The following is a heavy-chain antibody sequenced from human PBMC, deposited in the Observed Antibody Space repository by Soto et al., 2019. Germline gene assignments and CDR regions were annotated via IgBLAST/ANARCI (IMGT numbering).Heavy chain of an antibody. CDR1: GFTFSSYA. J-gene: IGHJ6*03. CDR3: AKAEKDCSGGSCYLFHYYYYYMDV. D-gene: IGHD2-15*01. CDR2: ISGSGGST. V-gene: IGHV3-23*01. Sequence: VGSLRLSCAASGFTFSSYAMSWVRQAPGKGLEWVSAISGSGGSTYYADSVKGRFTISRDNSKNTLYLQMNSLRAEDTAVYYCAKAEKDCSGGSCYLFHYYYYYMDVWGKGTTVTVS.